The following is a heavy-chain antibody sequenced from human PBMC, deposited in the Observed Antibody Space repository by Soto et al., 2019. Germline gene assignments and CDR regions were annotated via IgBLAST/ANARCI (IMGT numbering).Heavy chain of an antibody. D-gene: IGHD2-2*02. CDR2: ISYDGGNK. J-gene: IGHJ6*02. V-gene: IGHV3-30*18. CDR1: GFTFSSYG. Sequence: GGSLRLSCAASGFTFSSYGMHWVRQAPGKGLEWVAVISYDGGNKYYADSVKGRFTISRDNSKNTLYLQMNSLRAEDTAVYYCEKVYTIARYYYYYGTDVWGQRTTVTVSS. CDR3: EKVYTIARYYYYYGTDV.